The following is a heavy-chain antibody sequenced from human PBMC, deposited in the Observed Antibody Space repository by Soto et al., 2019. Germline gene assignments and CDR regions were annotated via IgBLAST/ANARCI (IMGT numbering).Heavy chain of an antibody. CDR2: ISAYNGNT. Sequence: ASVKVSCKASGYTFTSYGISWVRQAPGQGLEWMGWISAYNGNTNYAQKLQGRVTMTTDTSTSTAYMELRSLRSDDTAVYYCARDHYDILTGYYGDYYGMDVWGQGTTVT. V-gene: IGHV1-18*01. CDR1: GYTFTSYG. D-gene: IGHD3-9*01. J-gene: IGHJ6*02. CDR3: ARDHYDILTGYYGDYYGMDV.